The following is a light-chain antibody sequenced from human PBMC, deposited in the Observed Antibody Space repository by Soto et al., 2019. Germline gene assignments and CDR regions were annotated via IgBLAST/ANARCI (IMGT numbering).Light chain of an antibody. Sequence: AIRMTQSPSSFSASTGDRVTITCRASQGISSHLAWYPVKLGKAPRLLIYTASYLESGVPSRFSGSGSGTDFTLTISSLQSEDFAVYYCQQYFSYTLTFGGGSKVAIK. J-gene: IGKJ4*01. V-gene: IGKV1-8*01. CDR2: TAS. CDR1: QGISSH. CDR3: QQYFSYTLT.